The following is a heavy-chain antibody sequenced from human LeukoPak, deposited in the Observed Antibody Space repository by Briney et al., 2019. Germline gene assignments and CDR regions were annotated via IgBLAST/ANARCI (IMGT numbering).Heavy chain of an antibody. V-gene: IGHV4-59*08. Sequence: SETLSLTCTVSGGSISSYYWSWVRQPPGKGLEWIGYIYYSGSTNYHPSLKSRVTISVDTSKHQFSLKLSSVTAADTAVYYCARHKREVFSSSWYAGRTNYGMDVWGQGTTVTVSS. CDR2: IYYSGST. J-gene: IGHJ6*01. D-gene: IGHD6-13*01. CDR3: ARHKREVFSSSWYAGRTNYGMDV. CDR1: GGSISSYY.